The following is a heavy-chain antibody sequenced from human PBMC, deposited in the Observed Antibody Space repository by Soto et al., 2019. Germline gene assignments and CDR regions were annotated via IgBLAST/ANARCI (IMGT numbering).Heavy chain of an antibody. CDR3: ARQRGIAAAGTSNWFDP. J-gene: IGHJ5*02. CDR1: GGSISSSSYY. V-gene: IGHV4-39*01. Sequence: ETLSLTCTVSGGSISSSSYYWGWIRQPPGKGLEWIGTIYYSGSTYYNPSLKSRVTVSVDTSKNQFSLKLSSVTAADTAVYYCARQRGIAAAGTSNWFDPWGQGTLVTVSS. D-gene: IGHD6-13*01. CDR2: IYYSGST.